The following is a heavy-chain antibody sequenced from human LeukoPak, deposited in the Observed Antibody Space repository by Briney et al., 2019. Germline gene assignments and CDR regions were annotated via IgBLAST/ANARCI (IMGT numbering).Heavy chain of an antibody. CDR3: AKSIRFCGSNSCFAGYYNYGLHV. Sequence: GGSLRLSCAASGFTFSSYGMHWVRQAPGKGLEWVAVISHDGSSKYFADSVKGRFTISRDNPKNTLDLQMHSLRAEDTAVYYCAKSIRFCGSNSCFAGYYNYGLHVWGQGTTVIVSS. D-gene: IGHD2-2*01. CDR2: ISHDGSSK. CDR1: GFTFSSYG. J-gene: IGHJ6*02. V-gene: IGHV3-30*18.